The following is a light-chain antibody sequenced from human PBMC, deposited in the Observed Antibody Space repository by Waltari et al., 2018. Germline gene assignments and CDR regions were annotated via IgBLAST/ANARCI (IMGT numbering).Light chain of an antibody. Sequence: DIVLTQSPGTLSLSPGERATPPCRASQTVDKNYLAWYQQKPGQAPRLLTYDASSRATGIPDRFSGSGSGTDFTLTISRLEPEDFAMYYCQQCSTPPLTFGGGTKVEIK. CDR3: QQCSTPPLT. CDR2: DAS. CDR1: QTVDKNY. J-gene: IGKJ4*01. V-gene: IGKV3-20*01.